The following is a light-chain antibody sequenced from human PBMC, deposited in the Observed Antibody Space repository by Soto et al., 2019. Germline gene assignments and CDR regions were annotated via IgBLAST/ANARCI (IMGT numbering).Light chain of an antibody. J-gene: IGKJ5*01. CDR2: WAS. CDR3: QQSYTSPIT. V-gene: IGKV4-1*01. CDR1: QSVLSSSNNKNY. Sequence: DIVMTQSPESLAVSLGERATINCRSSQSVLSSSNNKNYLVWYQHKPGQPPKLLISWASTRESGVPDRFSGSGSGTDFTLTISCLQAEDVAVYYCQQSYTSPITFGQGTRLEIK.